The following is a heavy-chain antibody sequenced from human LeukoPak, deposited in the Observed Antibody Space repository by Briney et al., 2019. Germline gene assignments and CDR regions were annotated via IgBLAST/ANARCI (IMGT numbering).Heavy chain of an antibody. J-gene: IGHJ4*02. CDR2: VSSSSSYI. CDR3: ARDAVGATDYFDY. Sequence: PGGSLRLSCAASGFTFSSYRMNWVRQAPGKGLEWVSSVSSSSSYIYYADSVKGRFTISRDNAKNSLYLQMNSLRAEDAAVYYCARDAVGATDYFDYWGQGTLVTVSS. CDR1: GFTFSSYR. V-gene: IGHV3-21*01. D-gene: IGHD1-26*01.